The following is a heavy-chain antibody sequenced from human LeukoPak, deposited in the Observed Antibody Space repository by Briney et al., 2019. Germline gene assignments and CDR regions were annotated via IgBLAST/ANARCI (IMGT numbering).Heavy chain of an antibody. D-gene: IGHD3-22*01. CDR2: ISYGGSNT. J-gene: IGHJ4*02. V-gene: IGHV3-30*04. Sequence: GGSLRLSCAASGFTFSSYAMHWVRQAPGKGLEWVAVISYGGSNTYYGDSVKGRFTISRDNSKNTLYLQMNSLRVEDTAVYYCARGQFRFSDYDSRGFDYWGQGPLVTVSS. CDR3: ARGQFRFSDYDSRGFDY. CDR1: GFTFSSYA.